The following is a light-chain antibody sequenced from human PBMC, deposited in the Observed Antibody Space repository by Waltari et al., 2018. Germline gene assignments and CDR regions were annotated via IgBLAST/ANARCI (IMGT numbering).Light chain of an antibody. CDR2: EGS. Sequence: QSALPPPASMSGSPGQSITIPCTSTSTDFVSWYQHLPGKAPRLLIYEGSKRPSGLSGRFSGSQSGNTASLTISGLEFDDQATYYCCSSSGGGTWVFGGGTELAVL. V-gene: IGLV2-23*01. CDR1: STDF. J-gene: IGLJ3*02. CDR3: CSSSGGGTWV.